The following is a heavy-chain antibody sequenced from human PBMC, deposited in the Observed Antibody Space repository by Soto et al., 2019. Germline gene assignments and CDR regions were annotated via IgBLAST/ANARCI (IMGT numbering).Heavy chain of an antibody. V-gene: IGHV3-30*18. D-gene: IGHD3-22*01. J-gene: IGHJ4*02. CDR3: AKAPGAHYDSSFRGIYYFDY. Sequence: GGSLRLSCAASGFTFSSYCMHWVRQAPGKGLEWVAVISYDGSNKYYADSVKGRFTISRENSKNTLYLQMNSLRAEDTAVYYCAKAPGAHYDSSFRGIYYFDYWGQGTLVTVSS. CDR1: GFTFSSYC. CDR2: ISYDGSNK.